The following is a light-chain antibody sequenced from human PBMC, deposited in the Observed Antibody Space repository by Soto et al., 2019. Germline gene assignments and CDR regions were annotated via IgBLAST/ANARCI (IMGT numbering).Light chain of an antibody. V-gene: IGKV2-28*01. CDR1: QSLLHSNGYNY. CDR3: MQALQTPLT. J-gene: IGKJ4*01. CDR2: LGS. Sequence: DIVMTQSPLSLPVTPGEPASISCRSSQSLLHSNGYNYFDWYLQKPGQSPQLLIYLGSNRASGVPDRFSGSGSGTDFTLKINRVEAEDVGVYYCMQALQTPLTFGGGTKGEIK.